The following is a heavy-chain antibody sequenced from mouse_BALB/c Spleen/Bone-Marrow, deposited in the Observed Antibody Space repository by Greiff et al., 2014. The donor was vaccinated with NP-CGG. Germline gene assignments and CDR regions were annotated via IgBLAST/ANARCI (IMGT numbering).Heavy chain of an antibody. J-gene: IGHJ3*01. D-gene: IGHD2-2*01. CDR1: GYIFTSYW. CDR2: IYPGSGST. CDR3: ASGVTTGWFVY. V-gene: IGHV1-76*01. Sequence: QVQLQQSGAELVRPGASVRLSCKTSGYIFTSYWIHWVKQRSGQGLEWIARIYPGSGSTYYNEKFEGKATLTADKSSSTAYMQLSSLKSEDSAVYFCASGVTTGWFVYWGQGTLVTVSA.